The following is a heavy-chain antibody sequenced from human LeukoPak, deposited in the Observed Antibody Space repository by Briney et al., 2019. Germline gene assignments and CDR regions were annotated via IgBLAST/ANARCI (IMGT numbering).Heavy chain of an antibody. Sequence: ASVKVSCKASGGTFSSYAISWVRQAPGQGLEWMGWINPNSGGTNYAQKFQGRVTITRDTSISTAYMELSRLRSDDTAVYYCARDRIGSSSVVDYWGQGTLVTVSS. D-gene: IGHD6-6*01. CDR3: ARDRIGSSSVVDY. CDR2: INPNSGGT. V-gene: IGHV1-2*02. J-gene: IGHJ4*02. CDR1: GGTFSSYA.